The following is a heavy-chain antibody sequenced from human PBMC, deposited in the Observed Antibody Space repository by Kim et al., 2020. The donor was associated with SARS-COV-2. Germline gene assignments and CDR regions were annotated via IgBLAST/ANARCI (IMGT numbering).Heavy chain of an antibody. Sequence: GGSLRLSCTASGFTFGDYAMSWFRQAPGKGLEWVGFIRSKAYGGTTEYAASVKGRFTISRDDSKSIAYLQMNSLKTEDTAVYYCTRDPPRVGTYFDYWGQGTLVTVSS. CDR3: TRDPPRVGTYFDY. CDR1: GFTFGDYA. D-gene: IGHD1-26*01. V-gene: IGHV3-49*03. CDR2: IRSKAYGGTT. J-gene: IGHJ4*02.